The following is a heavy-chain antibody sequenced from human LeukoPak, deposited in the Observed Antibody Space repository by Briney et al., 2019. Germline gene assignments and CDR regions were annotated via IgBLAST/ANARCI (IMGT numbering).Heavy chain of an antibody. J-gene: IGHJ4*02. V-gene: IGHV1-46*01. Sequence: ASVKVSCKASGYTFTSYYMHWVRQAPEQGLEWMGIINPSGGSTSYAQKFQGRVTMTRDTSTSTVYMELSSLRSEDTAVYYCARGAYYDILTGYGGPSMFDYWGQGTLVTVSS. CDR3: ARGAYYDILTGYGGPSMFDY. CDR2: INPSGGST. D-gene: IGHD3-9*01. CDR1: GYTFTSYY.